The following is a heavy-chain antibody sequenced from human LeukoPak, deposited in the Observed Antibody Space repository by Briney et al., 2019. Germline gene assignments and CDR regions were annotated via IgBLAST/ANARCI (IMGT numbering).Heavy chain of an antibody. CDR3: ARAPHLWLRGYSFDI. J-gene: IGHJ3*02. V-gene: IGHV6-1*01. CDR2: TYYRSRWYN. Sequence: SQTLSLTCAISGDTVSSDNAAWNWIRQSPSRGLEWLGRTYYRSRWYNDSAVSVKSRLTINPDTFKNQVSLQLNSVTPEDTAVYYCARAPHLWLRGYSFDIWGQGTMVTVSS. CDR1: GDTVSSDNAA. D-gene: IGHD2-15*01.